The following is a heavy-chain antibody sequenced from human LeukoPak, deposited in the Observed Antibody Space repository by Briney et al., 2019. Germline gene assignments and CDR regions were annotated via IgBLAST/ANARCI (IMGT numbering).Heavy chain of an antibody. J-gene: IGHJ4*02. Sequence: GGSLRLSCAASGFTFSSYTMHWVRQAPGKGLEWVAVISYDGSNKYYADSVKGRLTISRDNSKNTLYLKMNSLRAEEQAVYYCARDAYFDYWGQGTLVTVSS. V-gene: IGHV3-30*04. CDR3: ARDAYFDY. CDR1: GFTFSSYT. CDR2: ISYDGSNK.